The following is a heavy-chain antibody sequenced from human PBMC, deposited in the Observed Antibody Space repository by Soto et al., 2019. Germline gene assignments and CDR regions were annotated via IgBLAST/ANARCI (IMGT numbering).Heavy chain of an antibody. CDR1: GFTFSTYT. CDR3: ARASGIMVAHNYIDF. V-gene: IGHV3-48*04. CDR2: ISSSGRTI. Sequence: GGSLRLSCEAFGFTFSTYTMNWARQAPGKGLEWVSYISSSGRTISYADPVKGRFSISRDNAKNSLYLQMNSLRGEDTAVYYCARASGIMVAHNYIDFWGQGTLVTVSS. D-gene: IGHD2-8*01. J-gene: IGHJ4*02.